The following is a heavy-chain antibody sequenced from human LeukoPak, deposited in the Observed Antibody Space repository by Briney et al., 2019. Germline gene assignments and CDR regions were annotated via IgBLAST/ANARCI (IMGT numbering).Heavy chain of an antibody. D-gene: IGHD5-12*01. CDR2: MIQSGSS. J-gene: IGHJ4*02. V-gene: IGHV4-34*01. Sequence: SETLSLTCGVSGGAFGDYYWSWIRQAPGKGLEWIGEMIQSGSSNYNPSLRSRVTTSGDTSRNQFSLKLNSLTAAGTAVYYCARGNIVATILGGLHGTTAFDFWGQGILVTVSS. CDR3: ARGNIVATILGGLHGTTAFDF. CDR1: GGAFGDYY.